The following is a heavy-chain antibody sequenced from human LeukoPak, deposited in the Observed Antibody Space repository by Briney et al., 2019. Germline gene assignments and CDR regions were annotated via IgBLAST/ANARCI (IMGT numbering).Heavy chain of an antibody. CDR3: ARDPNSSGYPSDAFDI. V-gene: IGHV4-39*07. Sequence: SETLSLTCTVSGGSLSSSSYYWGWVRQPPGTGLEWVGSIYYSGSTYYNPSLKSRVTISVDTSKNQFSLKLSSVTAADTAVYYCARDPNSSGYPSDAFDIWGQGTMVTVSS. CDR1: GGSLSSSSYY. CDR2: IYYSGST. J-gene: IGHJ3*02. D-gene: IGHD3-22*01.